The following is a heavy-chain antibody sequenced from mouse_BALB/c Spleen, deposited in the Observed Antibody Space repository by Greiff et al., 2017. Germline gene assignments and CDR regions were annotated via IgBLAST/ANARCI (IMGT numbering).Heavy chain of an antibody. CDR2: INPYNDGT. J-gene: IGHJ3*01. CDR3: ARHEDGQLGRFAY. D-gene: IGHD4-1*02. V-gene: IGHV1-14*01. CDR1: GYTFTSYV. Sequence: VQLKQSGPELVKPGASVKMSCKASGYTFTSYVMHWVKQKPGQGLEWIGYINPYNDGTKYNEKFKGKATLTSDKSSSTAYMELSSLTSEDSAVYYCARHEDGQLGRFAYWGQGTLVTVSA.